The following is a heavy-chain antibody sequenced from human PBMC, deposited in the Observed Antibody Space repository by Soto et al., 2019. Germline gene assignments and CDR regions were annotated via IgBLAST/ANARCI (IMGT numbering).Heavy chain of an antibody. D-gene: IGHD5-18*01. Sequence: QVQLVESGGGVVKPGRSLRLSCAASGFTFSSYGMHWVRQAPGKGLEWVAVIWYDGSNKYYADSVKGRFTISRDNSKNTLYLQMNSLRAEDTAVYYCARVVDTAMVDAFDIWGQGTMVTVSS. CDR1: GFTFSSYG. V-gene: IGHV3-33*01. J-gene: IGHJ3*02. CDR3: ARVVDTAMVDAFDI. CDR2: IWYDGSNK.